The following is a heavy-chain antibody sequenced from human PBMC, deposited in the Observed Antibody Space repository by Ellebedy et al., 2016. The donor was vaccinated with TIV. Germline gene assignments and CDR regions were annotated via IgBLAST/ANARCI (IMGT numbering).Heavy chain of an antibody. CDR3: AVGRRISDY. J-gene: IGHJ4*02. CDR1: GITLSTYR. Sequence: GGSLRLSCAGSGITLSTYRMSWVRQGPGKGLEWVANINEGGSETHYVDSVKGRFTISRDNAKQSVFLQVNSLRAEDTGIYYCAVGRRISDYWGQGTLVTVSS. D-gene: IGHD1-26*01. CDR2: INEGGSET. V-gene: IGHV3-7*01.